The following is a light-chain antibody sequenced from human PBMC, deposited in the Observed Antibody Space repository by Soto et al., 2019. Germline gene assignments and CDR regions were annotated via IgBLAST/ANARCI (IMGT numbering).Light chain of an antibody. CDR3: SSYTSASAWV. V-gene: IGLV2-14*01. Sequence: QSVLTHPASVSGSPGQSITISCTGTSSDVGAYNSVSWYQQHPGIAPKLIIYEVSNRPSGVSNRFSGSKSGNTASLTISGLQAEDETDYYCSSYTSASAWVFGGGTKVTVL. CDR2: EVS. J-gene: IGLJ3*02. CDR1: SSDVGAYNS.